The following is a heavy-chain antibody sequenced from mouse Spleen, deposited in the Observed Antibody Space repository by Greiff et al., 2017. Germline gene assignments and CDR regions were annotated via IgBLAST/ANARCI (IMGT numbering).Heavy chain of an antibody. CDR1: GYTFTSYD. CDR2: IYPRDGST. CDR3: AREAYYSYYPAWFAY. J-gene: IGHJ3*01. V-gene: IGHV1-85*01. D-gene: IGHD2-12*01. Sequence: QVQLQQSGPELVKPGASVKLSCKASGYTFTSYDINWVKQRPGQGLEWIGWIYPRDGSTKYNEKFKGKATLTVDTSSSTAYMELHSLTSEDSAVYFCAREAYYSYYPAWFAYWGQGTLVTVSA.